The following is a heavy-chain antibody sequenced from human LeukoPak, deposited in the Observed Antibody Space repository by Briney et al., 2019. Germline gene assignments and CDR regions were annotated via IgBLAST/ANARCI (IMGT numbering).Heavy chain of an antibody. V-gene: IGHV1-2*02. CDR3: ACLPPRTTGAFDI. CDR1: GYTFTGYY. Sequence: GASVEVSCKASGYTFTGYYMHWVRQAPGQGLEWMGWINPNSGGTNYAQKFQGRVTMTRDMSISTAYMELSRLRSDDTAVYYCACLPPRTTGAFDIWGQGTMVTVSS. D-gene: IGHD1-14*01. J-gene: IGHJ3*02. CDR2: INPNSGGT.